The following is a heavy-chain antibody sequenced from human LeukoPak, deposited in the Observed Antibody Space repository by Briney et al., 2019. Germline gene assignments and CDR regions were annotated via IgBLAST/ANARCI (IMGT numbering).Heavy chain of an antibody. CDR2: TYHSGST. Sequence: SETLSLTCAVPGYSISSGYYWGWIRPPPGKGLEWIGRTYHSGSTSYNPSLKSRVTMSVDTSKNQFSLKLSAVTAAYTAVYYCARHWDGVVIIDYWGQGTLVTVSS. V-gene: IGHV4-38-2*01. J-gene: IGHJ4*02. D-gene: IGHD3-3*01. CDR1: GYSISSGYY. CDR3: ARHWDGVVIIDY.